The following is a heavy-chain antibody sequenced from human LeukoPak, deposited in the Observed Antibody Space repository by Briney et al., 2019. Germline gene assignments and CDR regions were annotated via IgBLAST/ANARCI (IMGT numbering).Heavy chain of an antibody. V-gene: IGHV3-7*01. Sequence: GGSLRLSCAASGFTFSNCWMTWVRQAPGKGLEWVANIKQDGNEKYYVDSVKGRFTVSRDNAKNSLYLQMNSLRAEDTAVYYCAREGYSRSSVVYWGQGTLVTVSS. CDR1: GFTFSNCW. D-gene: IGHD6-6*01. CDR2: IKQDGNEK. CDR3: AREGYSRSSVVY. J-gene: IGHJ4*02.